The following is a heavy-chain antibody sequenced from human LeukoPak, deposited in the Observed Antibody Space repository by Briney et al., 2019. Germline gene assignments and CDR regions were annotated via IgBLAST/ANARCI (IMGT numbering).Heavy chain of an antibody. CDR3: ALGESITMVRGDKYAH. Sequence: ASVTVSCTASGYTFTGYYIHWVRQAPGQGLEWMGWINPNSGGTNYAQKFQGRVTMTRDTSISTAYMELSRLSSDDTAVYYCALGESITMVRGDKYAHWGQGTLVTVSS. CDR2: INPNSGGT. V-gene: IGHV1-2*02. J-gene: IGHJ4*02. CDR1: GYTFTGYY. D-gene: IGHD3-10*01.